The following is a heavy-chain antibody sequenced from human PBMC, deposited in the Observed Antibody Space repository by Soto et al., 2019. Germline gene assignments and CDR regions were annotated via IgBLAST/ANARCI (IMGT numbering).Heavy chain of an antibody. CDR2: INHSGST. CDR1: GGSFSGYY. CDR3: ARKHLTYYYDSSGYFGFDY. J-gene: IGHJ4*02. V-gene: IGHV4-34*01. Sequence: SETLSLTCAVYGGSFSGYYWSWIRQPPGKGLEWIGEINHSGSTNYNPSLKSRVTISVDTSKNQFSLKLRSVTAADTAVYYCARKHLTYYYDSSGYFGFDYWGQGTLVTVS. D-gene: IGHD3-22*01.